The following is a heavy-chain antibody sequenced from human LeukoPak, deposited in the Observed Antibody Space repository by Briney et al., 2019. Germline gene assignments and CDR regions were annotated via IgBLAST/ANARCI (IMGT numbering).Heavy chain of an antibody. V-gene: IGHV1-18*04. Sequence: ASVKVSCKASGYTFTGYYMHWVRQAPGQGLEWMGWISPYNGNTNYAQKLQGRVTMTTDTSTSTAYMELRSLRSDDTAVYYCARVRYFDSTVDYWGQGTLVTVSS. CDR2: ISPYNGNT. D-gene: IGHD3-9*01. CDR1: GYTFTGYY. J-gene: IGHJ4*02. CDR3: ARVRYFDSTVDY.